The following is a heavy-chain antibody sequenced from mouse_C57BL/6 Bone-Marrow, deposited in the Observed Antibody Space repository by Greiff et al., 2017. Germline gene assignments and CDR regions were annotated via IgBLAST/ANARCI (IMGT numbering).Heavy chain of an antibody. CDR1: GFTFSSYG. CDR2: ISSGGSYT. J-gene: IGHJ4*01. Sequence: VMLVASGGDLVKPGGSLKLSCAASGFTFSSYGMSWVRQTPDKRLEWVATISSGGSYTYYPDSVKGRFTISRDNAKNTLYLQMSSLKSEDTAMYYCARLTTVVDAMDYWGQGTSVTVSS. D-gene: IGHD1-1*01. V-gene: IGHV5-6*02. CDR3: ARLTTVVDAMDY.